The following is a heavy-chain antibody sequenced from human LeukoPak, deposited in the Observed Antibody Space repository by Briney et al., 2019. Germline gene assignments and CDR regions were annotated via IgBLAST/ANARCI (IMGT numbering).Heavy chain of an antibody. D-gene: IGHD4-17*01. CDR3: ARGGIVHGDYTVQGLNYFDY. J-gene: IGHJ4*02. CDR1: GYTFTSYY. V-gene: IGHV1-2*04. Sequence: ASVKVSCKASGYTFTSYYMHWVRQAPGQGLEWMGWVNPNSGGTNYAQKFQGWVTMTRDTSSSTAYMELSRLTSDDTAVYYCARGGIVHGDYTVQGLNYFDYWGQGTLVTVSS. CDR2: VNPNSGGT.